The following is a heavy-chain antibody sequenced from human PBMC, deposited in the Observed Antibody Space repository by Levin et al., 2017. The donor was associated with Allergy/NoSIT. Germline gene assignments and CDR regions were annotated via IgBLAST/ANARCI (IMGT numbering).Heavy chain of an antibody. J-gene: IGHJ5*02. CDR1: GFSFSSSW. CDR3: ARDVTMGGEA. V-gene: IGHV3-7*03. D-gene: IGHD3-10*01. Sequence: GESLKISCVVSGFSFSSSWMSWVRQAPGKGLEWVANINEDGSAKYFVDSVKGRFTVSRDNAENSLYLQMDDLRAEDTALYYCARDVTMGGEAWGQGTLVTVSS. CDR2: INEDGSAK.